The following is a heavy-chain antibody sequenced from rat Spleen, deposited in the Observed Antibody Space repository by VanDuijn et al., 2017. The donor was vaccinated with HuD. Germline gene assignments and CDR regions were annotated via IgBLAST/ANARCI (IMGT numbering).Heavy chain of an antibody. J-gene: IGHJ2*01. CDR3: ARFPIYYYSALFDY. V-gene: IGHV3-1*01. CDR1: DYSITSNY. CDR2: ISYSGST. Sequence: EVQLQESGPGLVKPSQSLSLTCSVTDYSITSNYWDWIRKFPGNKMEWIGHISYSGSTNYNPSLKSRISITRDTSKNQFFLQLNSVTTEDTATYYCARFPIYYYSALFDYWGQGVMVTVSS. D-gene: IGHD1-1*01.